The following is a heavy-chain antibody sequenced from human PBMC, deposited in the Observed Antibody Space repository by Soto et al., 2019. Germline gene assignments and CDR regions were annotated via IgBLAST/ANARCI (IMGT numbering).Heavy chain of an antibody. D-gene: IGHD2-2*01. CDR1: GFTFSSYS. Sequence: DVRLLESGGGLVQPGGSLRLSCAASGFTFSSYSMSWVRQAPGKGLEWVSTIGTSASTYYGDSVRGRFTISRDNSRNTLYLQINSLRDKDLAVYYCADLSSYCTSSNSDWGQGTLVTVSS. J-gene: IGHJ4*02. CDR2: IGTSAST. V-gene: IGHV3-23*01. CDR3: ADLSSYCTSSNSD.